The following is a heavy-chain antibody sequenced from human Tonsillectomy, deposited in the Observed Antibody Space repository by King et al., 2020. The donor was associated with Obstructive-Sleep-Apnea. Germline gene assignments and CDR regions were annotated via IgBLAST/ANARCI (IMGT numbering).Heavy chain of an antibody. CDR1: GFTFSTYS. CDR2: ISSSSGTI. V-gene: IGHV3-48*04. J-gene: IGHJ3*02. CDR3: AALGAIVNRDAFDI. D-gene: IGHD1-26*01. Sequence: VQLVESGGGLVQSGGSLRLSCAASGFTFSTYSVNWVRQAPGKGLEWISYISSSSGTIYYADSVKGRFTISRDNTKNSLYLQMNRLRAEDTAVYYCAALGAIVNRDAFDIWGQGTVVTVSS.